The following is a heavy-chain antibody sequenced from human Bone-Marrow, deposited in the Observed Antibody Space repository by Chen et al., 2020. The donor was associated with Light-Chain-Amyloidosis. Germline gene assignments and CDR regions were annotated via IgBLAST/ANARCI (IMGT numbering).Heavy chain of an antibody. CDR2: VNNSGST. V-gene: IGHV4-61*02. Sequence: QVQLQESGPGLVKPSQTLSLTCTVSGDSLFNDNYYWHWIRQPAGKGLEWIGRVNNSGSTRYNPSLKSRITISVNTAKNQFSLNLTSVTATDTAVYYCVRDVMSTTGHRWFESWGQGTVVTVS. CDR1: GDSLFNDNYY. D-gene: IGHD1-26*01. J-gene: IGHJ5*01. CDR3: VRDVMSTTGHRWFES.